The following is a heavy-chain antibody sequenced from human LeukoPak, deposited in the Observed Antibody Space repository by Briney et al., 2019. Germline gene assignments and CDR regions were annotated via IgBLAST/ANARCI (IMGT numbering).Heavy chain of an antibody. Sequence: ASVKVSCKASGYTFTGYYMHWVRQAPGQGLEWMGWINPNSGGTNYAQKFQGRVTMTRDTSISTAYMELSRLRSDDTAVYYCAREELAYCGGDCYGPSAFDIWGQGTMVTVSS. V-gene: IGHV1-2*02. CDR1: GYTFTGYY. J-gene: IGHJ3*02. CDR3: AREELAYCGGDCYGPSAFDI. D-gene: IGHD2-21*02. CDR2: INPNSGGT.